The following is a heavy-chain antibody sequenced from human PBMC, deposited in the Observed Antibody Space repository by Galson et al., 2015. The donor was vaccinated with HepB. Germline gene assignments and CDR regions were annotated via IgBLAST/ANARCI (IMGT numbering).Heavy chain of an antibody. Sequence: SVKVSCKVSGGAFSHYAIAWVRQAPGQGLEWVGGVIPIFKTANYAQKFHDRVTITADESTTTVYMEMSSLRPEDTAMYYCAPALTFYDSGGHWKSNWFDPWGQGTLVAVSS. CDR2: VIPIFKTA. J-gene: IGHJ5*02. CDR3: APALTFYDSGGHWKSNWFDP. V-gene: IGHV1-69*13. D-gene: IGHD3-22*01. CDR1: GGAFSHYA.